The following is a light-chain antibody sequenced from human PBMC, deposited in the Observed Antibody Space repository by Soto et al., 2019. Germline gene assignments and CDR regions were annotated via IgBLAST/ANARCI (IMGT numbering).Light chain of an antibody. CDR3: QSYDSSLSGSSVL. Sequence: QSVLTQPPSVSGAPGQRVTISCTGSSSNTGAGYDVHWYQQLPGTAPKLLIFGNSNRPSGVPDRFSGSKSGTSASLAITGLQAEDEADYYCQSYDSSLSGSSVLFGGGTKLTVL. CDR2: GNS. CDR1: SSNTGAGYD. V-gene: IGLV1-40*01. J-gene: IGLJ2*01.